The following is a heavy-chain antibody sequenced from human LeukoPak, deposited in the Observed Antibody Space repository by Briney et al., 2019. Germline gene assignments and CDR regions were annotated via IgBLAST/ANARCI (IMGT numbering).Heavy chain of an antibody. J-gene: IGHJ6*02. CDR2: IIPIFGTA. CDR1: GYTFTSYP. D-gene: IGHD3-3*01. Sequence: SVKVSCKASGYTFTSYPVNWVRQAPGQGLEWMGGIIPIFGTANYAQKFQGRVTITADESTSTAYMELSSLRSEDTAVYYCARAPRTPDYDFWSDDYYYYGMDVWGQGTTVTVSS. V-gene: IGHV1-69*13. CDR3: ARAPRTPDYDFWSDDYYYYGMDV.